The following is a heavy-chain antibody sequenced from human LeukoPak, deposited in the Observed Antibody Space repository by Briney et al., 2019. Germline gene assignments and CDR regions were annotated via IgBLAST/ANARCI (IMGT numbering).Heavy chain of an antibody. V-gene: IGHV3-66*02. CDR1: GFTVSSNY. D-gene: IGHD2-15*01. CDR3: ARGLIAGYCSGGSCQYYYYYGMDV. Sequence: GGSLRLSCAASGFTVSSNYMSWVRQAPGKGLEWVSVIYSGGSTYYADSVKGRFTISRDNSKNTLYLQINSLRAEDTAVYYCARGLIAGYCSGGSCQYYYYYGMDVWGQGTTVTVSS. J-gene: IGHJ6*02. CDR2: IYSGGST.